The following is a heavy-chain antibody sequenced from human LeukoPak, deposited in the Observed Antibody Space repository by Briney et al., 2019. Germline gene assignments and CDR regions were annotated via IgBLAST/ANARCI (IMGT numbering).Heavy chain of an antibody. V-gene: IGHV4-4*09. CDR3: ARQDRLGYCSSTSCATDYFYMDV. D-gene: IGHD2-2*01. CDR1: GDSISSYY. Sequence: PSETLSLTCTVSGDSISSYYWSWLRQPPGKGLEWIGYIYTSGSTNYNPSLKSRVTISVDTSKNQFSLKLSSVTAADTAVYYCARQDRLGYCSSTSCATDYFYMDVWGKGTTVTVSS. CDR2: IYTSGST. J-gene: IGHJ6*03.